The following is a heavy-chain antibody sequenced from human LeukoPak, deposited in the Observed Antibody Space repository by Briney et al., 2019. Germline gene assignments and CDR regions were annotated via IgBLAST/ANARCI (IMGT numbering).Heavy chain of an antibody. V-gene: IGHV3-66*01. Sequence: PGGSLRLSCAASGFTVSSNYMNWVRQAPGKGLEWVSVIYSGGTTYYADSVKGRFTISRDNSKNTLYLQMNSLRAEDTAVYYCAKDNPALWAFDIWGQGTMVTVSS. D-gene: IGHD1-14*01. CDR3: AKDNPALWAFDI. CDR1: GFTVSSNY. J-gene: IGHJ3*02. CDR2: IYSGGTT.